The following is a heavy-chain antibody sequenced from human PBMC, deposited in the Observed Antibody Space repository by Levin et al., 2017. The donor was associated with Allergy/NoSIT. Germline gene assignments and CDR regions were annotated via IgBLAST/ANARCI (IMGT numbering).Heavy chain of an antibody. CDR1: GFTFSSFA. Sequence: SCSASGFTFSSFAMHWVRQAPGKRLEYVSAISSNGGSTYYADSVKGRFTISRDNSKNTLYLQMSSLTTEDTAVYYCVKVAWYTTGPTSVSAYDSWGQGTMVTVSS. CDR2: ISSNGGST. D-gene: IGHD1-1*01. J-gene: IGHJ3*02. CDR3: VKVAWYTTGPTSVSAYDS. V-gene: IGHV3-64D*06.